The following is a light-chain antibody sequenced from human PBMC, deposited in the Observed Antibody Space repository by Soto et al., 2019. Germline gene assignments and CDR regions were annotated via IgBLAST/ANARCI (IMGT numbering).Light chain of an antibody. J-gene: IGKJ1*01. V-gene: IGKV1-17*01. CDR3: LQYNTYPWT. CDR1: QGIRTD. CDR2: DVS. Sequence: DIQMTQSPSSLSASVGDRVTITCRASQGIRTDLGWYQQSPGEAPKRLIFDVSTLQSGVPSRFSDSGSGTEFTLTISGLQPEDFATYYCLQYNTYPWTFGQGTKVDIK.